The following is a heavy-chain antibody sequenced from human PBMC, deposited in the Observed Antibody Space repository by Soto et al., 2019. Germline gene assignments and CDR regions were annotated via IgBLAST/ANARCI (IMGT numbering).Heavy chain of an antibody. CDR3: AKGVYAIPDYYYGMDV. Sequence: EVQLLESGGGLVQPGGSLRLSRAASGFTFSSYAMSWVRQAPGKGLEWVSAISGSGGSTYYADSVKGRFTISRDNSKNTLYLQMNSLRAEDTAVYYCAKGVYAIPDYYYGMDVWGQGTTVTVSS. CDR1: GFTFSSYA. CDR2: ISGSGGST. D-gene: IGHD2-8*01. V-gene: IGHV3-23*01. J-gene: IGHJ6*02.